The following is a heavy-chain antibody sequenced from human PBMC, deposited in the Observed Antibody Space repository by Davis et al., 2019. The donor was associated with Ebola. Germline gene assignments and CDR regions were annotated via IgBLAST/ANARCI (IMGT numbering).Heavy chain of an antibody. CDR1: GYTFTSYD. J-gene: IGHJ6*02. CDR2: MNPNSGNT. CDR3: SKHGDLYGSGSYYIYYYYYGMDV. Sequence: AASVKVSCKASGYTFTSYDINWVRQANGQGLEWMGWMNPNSGNTGFAQKFQGRVTITADKSTSTAYMELSSLRSEDTAVYYCSKHGDLYGSGSYYIYYYYYGMDVWGQGTTVTVSS. V-gene: IGHV1-8*01. D-gene: IGHD3-10*01.